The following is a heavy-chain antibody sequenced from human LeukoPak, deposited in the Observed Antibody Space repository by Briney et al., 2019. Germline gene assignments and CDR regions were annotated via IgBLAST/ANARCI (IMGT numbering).Heavy chain of an antibody. CDR1: GFIFSNYV. D-gene: IGHD4-17*01. Sequence: GGSLRLSCAASGFIFSNYVMSWVRQAPGKGPEWVSAISGSSVKTYYADSAKGRFTISRDNSQNTLYLQMNSLRAEDTAVYYCARDYADYVGYFFFDYWGQGTLVTVSS. CDR3: ARDYADYVGYFFFDY. J-gene: IGHJ4*02. CDR2: ISGSSVKT. V-gene: IGHV3-23*01.